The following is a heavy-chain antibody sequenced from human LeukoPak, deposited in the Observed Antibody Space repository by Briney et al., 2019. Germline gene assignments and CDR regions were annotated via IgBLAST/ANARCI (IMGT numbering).Heavy chain of an antibody. CDR2: ISSSSRTI. D-gene: IGHD6-25*01. J-gene: IGHJ4*02. V-gene: IGHV3-48*01. CDR3: ARDVAAFDY. CDR1: GFIFSNYG. Sequence: GGSLRLSCAASGFIFSNYGMNWVRQAPGKGLEWVSYISSSSRTIYYADSVKGRFTISRDNATNSLYLQMNSLRVEDTAVYYCARDVAAFDYWGQGTLVTVSS.